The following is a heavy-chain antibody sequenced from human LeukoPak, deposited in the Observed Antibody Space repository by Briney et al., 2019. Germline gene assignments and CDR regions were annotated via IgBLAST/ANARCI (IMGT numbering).Heavy chain of an antibody. CDR2: ISYDGSNK. CDR3: ARERGYSSGWYVY. V-gene: IGHV3-30*04. J-gene: IGHJ4*02. Sequence: GGSLRLSCAASGFTFSSYAMRWVRQAPGKGLEWVAVISYDGSNKYYADSVKGRFTISRDNSKNTLYLQMNSLRAEDTAVYYCARERGYSSGWYVYWGQGTLVTVSS. CDR1: GFTFSSYA. D-gene: IGHD6-19*01.